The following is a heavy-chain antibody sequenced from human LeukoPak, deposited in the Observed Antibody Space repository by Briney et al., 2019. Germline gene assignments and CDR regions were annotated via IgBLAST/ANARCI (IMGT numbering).Heavy chain of an antibody. J-gene: IGHJ4*02. CDR3: AREGSSSWYYY. Sequence: SETLSLTCTVSGGSISSYYWSWIRQPPGKGLEWIGYIYYSGSTNYNPSLKSRVTISVDTSKNQLSLKLSSVTAADTAVYYCAREGSSSWYYYWGQGTLVTVSS. CDR2: IYYSGST. D-gene: IGHD6-13*01. V-gene: IGHV4-59*01. CDR1: GGSISSYY.